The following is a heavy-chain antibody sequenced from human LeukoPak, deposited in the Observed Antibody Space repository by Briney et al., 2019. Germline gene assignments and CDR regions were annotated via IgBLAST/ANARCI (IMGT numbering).Heavy chain of an antibody. CDR3: TRDRAAAAGPGALDY. D-gene: IGHD6-13*01. J-gene: IGHJ4*02. CDR1: GFTLSDYW. CDR2: INPDGSST. Sequence: PGGSLSLSCAASGFTLSDYWMHWVRQGPGKGLVWVSRINPDGSSTNDADFVKGRFTISRDNAKNTLNLQMNTLRAEDTAVYYCTRDRAAAAGPGALDYWGQGTLATISS. V-gene: IGHV3-74*01.